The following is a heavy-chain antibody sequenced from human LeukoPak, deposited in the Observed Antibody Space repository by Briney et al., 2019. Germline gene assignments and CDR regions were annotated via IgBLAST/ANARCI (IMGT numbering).Heavy chain of an antibody. J-gene: IGHJ4*02. CDR2: IKGDGITI. V-gene: IGHV3-74*01. CDR3: LRDLNWSLDQ. Sequence: QPGGSLRLSCAASGFTFSNYMMHWVRQAPGKGLVWVSRIKGDGITITYADSVKGRFTISRDNAKNTLYLQMNSLRAEDTAVYYCLRDLNWSLDQWGQRTLVTVSS. CDR1: GFTFSNYM. D-gene: IGHD1-20*01.